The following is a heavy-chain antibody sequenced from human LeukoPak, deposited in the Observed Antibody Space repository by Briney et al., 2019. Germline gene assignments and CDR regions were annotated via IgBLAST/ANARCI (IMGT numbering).Heavy chain of an antibody. V-gene: IGHV1-2*02. CDR1: GYTFTSYG. D-gene: IGHD2-2*01. Sequence: ASVKVSCKASGYTFTSYGISWVRQAPGQGLEWMGWINPNSGGTNYAQKFQGRVTMTRDTSISTAYMELSRLRSDDTAVYYCARTHIVVVPAAIHRWFDPWGQGTLVTVSS. CDR2: INPNSGGT. J-gene: IGHJ5*02. CDR3: ARTHIVVVPAAIHRWFDP.